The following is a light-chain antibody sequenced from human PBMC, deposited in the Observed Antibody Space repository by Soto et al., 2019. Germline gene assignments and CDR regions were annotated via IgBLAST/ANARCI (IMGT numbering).Light chain of an antibody. CDR1: QSISSY. V-gene: IGKV1-39*01. Sequence: DIQMTQSPSSLSASVGDRDTITCRASQSISSYLVWYQQKPGKAPKLLIYAASTLESGVPSRFSGSGSGTEFTLTITSLQPEDSATYYCQQSFRAVHLTFGGGTKVEI. CDR2: AAS. J-gene: IGKJ4*01. CDR3: QQSFRAVHLT.